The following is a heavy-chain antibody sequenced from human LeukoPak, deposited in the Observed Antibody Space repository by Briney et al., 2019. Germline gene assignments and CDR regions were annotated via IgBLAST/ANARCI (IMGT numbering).Heavy chain of an antibody. CDR3: ARREFATHYGDYPYYFDY. D-gene: IGHD4-17*01. Sequence: SGTLSLTCAVSGGSISSSNWWSWVRQPPGKGLEWIGEIYHSGSTNYNPSLKSRVTISVDKSKNQFSLKLSSVTAADTAVYYCARREFATHYGDYPYYFDYWGQGTLVTVSS. J-gene: IGHJ4*02. CDR1: GGSISSSNW. V-gene: IGHV4-4*02. CDR2: IYHSGST.